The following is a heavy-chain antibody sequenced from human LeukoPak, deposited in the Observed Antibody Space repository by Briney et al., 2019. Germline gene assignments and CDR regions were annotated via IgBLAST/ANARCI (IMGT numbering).Heavy chain of an antibody. V-gene: IGHV1-2*02. D-gene: IGHD4-17*01. CDR3: ARDDYGDSVGGAFDI. J-gene: IGHJ3*02. CDR2: INPNSGGT. Sequence: ASVKVSCKASGYTLTAYYLHWVRQAPGQGLEWMGWINPNSGGTNYAQKFQGRVTMTRDTSISTAYMELSRLRSDDTAVYYCARDDYGDSVGGAFDIWGQGTMVTVSS. CDR1: GYTLTAYY.